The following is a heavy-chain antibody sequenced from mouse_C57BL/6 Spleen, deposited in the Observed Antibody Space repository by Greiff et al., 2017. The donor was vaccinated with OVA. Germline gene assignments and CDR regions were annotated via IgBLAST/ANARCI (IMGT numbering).Heavy chain of an antibody. Sequence: QVQLQQSGAELVRPGASVTLSCKASGYTFTDYEMHWVKQTPVHGLEWIGAIDPETGGTAYNQKFKGKAILTADKSSSTAYMELRSLTSEDSAVYYCTRDGIGAYSGSTNAWCDYWGQGTLVTVSA. V-gene: IGHV1-15*01. J-gene: IGHJ3*01. CDR1: GYTFTDYE. CDR3: TRDGIGAYSGSTNAWCDY. CDR2: IDPETGGT. D-gene: IGHD1-1*01.